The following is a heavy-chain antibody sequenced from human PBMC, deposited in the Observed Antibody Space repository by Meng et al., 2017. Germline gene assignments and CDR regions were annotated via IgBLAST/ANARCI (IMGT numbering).Heavy chain of an antibody. J-gene: IGHJ5*02. CDR3: ARGRDSGYDRPAPGWGFDP. V-gene: IGHV4-34*01. CDR2: INHSGRT. D-gene: IGHD5-12*01. Sequence: RLPQLGAGLLKPSQTLSLPCAVYGGAFSGYDWRWIRQPPGKGLEWIGEINHSGRTNYNPSLKSRVTISVDTSKNQFSLKLSSVTAADTAVYYCARGRDSGYDRPAPGWGFDPWGQGTLVTVSS. CDR1: GGAFSGYD.